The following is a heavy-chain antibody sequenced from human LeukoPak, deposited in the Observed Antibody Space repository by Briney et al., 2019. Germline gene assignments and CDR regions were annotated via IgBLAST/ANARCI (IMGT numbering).Heavy chain of an antibody. V-gene: IGHV4-39*01. CDR2: IYYSGST. D-gene: IGHD3-10*01. Sequence: SETLSLTCTVTGGSISRRSDYWGWIRQPPGKGLEWIGSIYYSGSTYYNPSFKSRVTISVDTSRNQFSLQLSYVTAADTAVYYCARNESVLGTAGLNDFFDDWGQGSLVTVSS. CDR3: ARNESVLGTAGLNDFFDD. J-gene: IGHJ4*02. CDR1: GGSISRRSDY.